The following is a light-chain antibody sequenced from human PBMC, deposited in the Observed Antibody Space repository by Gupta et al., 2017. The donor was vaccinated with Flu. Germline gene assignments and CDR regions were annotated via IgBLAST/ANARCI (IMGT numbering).Light chain of an antibody. CDR3: QVWDSSSDHVV. CDR1: NIGSKS. CDR2: DDS. Sequence: SAVPTLPHSVSVAPGQTARITSGGNNIGSKSVHWYQQKPGQAPMLVVYDDSDRPSGIPERFSGSNSGNTATLTISRVEAGDEADYYCQVWDSSSDHVVFGGGTKLTVL. V-gene: IGLV3-21*02. J-gene: IGLJ2*01.